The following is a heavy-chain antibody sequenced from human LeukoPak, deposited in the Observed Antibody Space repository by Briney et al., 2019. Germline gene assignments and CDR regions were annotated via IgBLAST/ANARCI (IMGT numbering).Heavy chain of an antibody. Sequence: ASVKVSCKASGYTFTNYDINWVRQATGQGLEWMGWMNPNSGNTGYAQKFQGRVTITRNTSISTAYMELSSLRSEDTAVYYCARWLRYYYYMDVWGKGTTVTVSS. V-gene: IGHV1-8*03. J-gene: IGHJ6*03. D-gene: IGHD5-12*01. CDR2: MNPNSGNT. CDR1: GYTFTNYD. CDR3: ARWLRYYYYMDV.